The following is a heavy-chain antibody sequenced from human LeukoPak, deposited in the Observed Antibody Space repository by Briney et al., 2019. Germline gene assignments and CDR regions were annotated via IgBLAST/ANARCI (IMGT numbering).Heavy chain of an antibody. Sequence: SETLSLTCTVSGYSISSGYYWGWIRQPPGKGLEWIGYIFYSGSTNYNPSLRSRLTISLDTSKNQFSLKLSSVTAADTAVYYCARLTMFRGVIYGTDWHSDLWGRGTLVTVSS. CDR3: ARLTMFRGVIYGTDWHSDL. J-gene: IGHJ2*01. D-gene: IGHD3-10*01. V-gene: IGHV4-38-2*02. CDR2: IFYSGST. CDR1: GYSISSGYY.